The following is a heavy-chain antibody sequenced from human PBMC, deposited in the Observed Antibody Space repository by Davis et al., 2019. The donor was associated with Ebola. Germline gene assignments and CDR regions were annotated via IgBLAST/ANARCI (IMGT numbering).Heavy chain of an antibody. D-gene: IGHD4-23*01. J-gene: IGHJ4*02. V-gene: IGHV3-23*01. CDR3: ANQDYGGNSGVDY. Sequence: GESLKISCAASGFTFSNYAMSWVRQAPGKGLDWVSAISGSGGSTYYADSVKGRFTISRDNSKNTLYLHMNSLRAEDTAVYYCANQDYGGNSGVDYWGQGTLVTVSS. CDR1: GFTFSNYA. CDR2: ISGSGGST.